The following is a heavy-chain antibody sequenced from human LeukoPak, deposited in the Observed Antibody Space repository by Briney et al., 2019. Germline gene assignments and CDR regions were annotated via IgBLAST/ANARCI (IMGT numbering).Heavy chain of an antibody. CDR3: ARDSPPIAVSRGLAVDY. CDR2: ISSDGSST. CDR1: GFTFSSYW. V-gene: IGHV3-74*01. D-gene: IGHD6-19*01. J-gene: IGHJ4*02. Sequence: GASLRLSCAASGFTFSSYWMHWVRQAPGKGLVWVSRISSDGSSTSYADSVKGRFTISRDNAKNTLYPQMNSLRAEDTAVYYCARDSPPIAVSRGLAVDYWGQGTLVTVSS.